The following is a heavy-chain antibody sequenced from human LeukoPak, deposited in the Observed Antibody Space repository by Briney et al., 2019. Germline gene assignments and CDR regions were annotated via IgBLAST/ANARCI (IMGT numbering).Heavy chain of an antibody. J-gene: IGHJ4*02. D-gene: IGHD2-2*01. CDR3: VREDAHTYYFDF. CDR2: IMSTGDTT. CDR1: GYTFTSYH. Sequence: ASVQVSCKTSGYTFTSYHMHWVRQAPGQGLEWVAIIMSTGDTTVYAQKFQGRVTVTRDTSTSTVYMDLSSLSSEDTAVYCCVREDAHTYYFDFWGPGTLVTVSS. V-gene: IGHV1-46*01.